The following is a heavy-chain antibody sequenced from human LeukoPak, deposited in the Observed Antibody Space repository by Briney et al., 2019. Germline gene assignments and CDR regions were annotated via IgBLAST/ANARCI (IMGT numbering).Heavy chain of an antibody. D-gene: IGHD6-19*01. CDR2: IYYSGST. Sequence: KPSETLSLTCTVSGGSISGYYWNWIRQPPGKGLEWIGYIYYSGSTNYNPSLKSRVTISVDTSKNQFSLKLTSVTAADTAVYYCARHVSVAVTNFFDYWGQGTLVTVSS. V-gene: IGHV4-59*08. CDR3: ARHVSVAVTNFFDY. CDR1: GGSISGYY. J-gene: IGHJ4*02.